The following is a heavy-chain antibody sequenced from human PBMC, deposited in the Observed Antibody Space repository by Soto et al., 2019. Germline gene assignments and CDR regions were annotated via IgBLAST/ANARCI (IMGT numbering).Heavy chain of an antibody. V-gene: IGHV1-46*01. CDR2: INPSGGST. J-gene: IGHJ4*02. CDR1: GYTFTSYY. CDR3: ARDKGIRFLEWLFDY. D-gene: IGHD3-3*01. Sequence: ASVKVSCKASGYTFTSYYMHWVRQAPGQGLEWMGIINPSGGSTSYAQKFQGRVTMTRDTSTSTVYMELSSLRSEDTAVYYCARDKGIRFLEWLFDYWGQGTLVTVSS.